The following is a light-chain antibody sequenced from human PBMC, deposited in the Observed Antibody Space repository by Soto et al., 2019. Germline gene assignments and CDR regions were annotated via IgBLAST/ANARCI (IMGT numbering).Light chain of an antibody. CDR1: QSISSW. V-gene: IGKV1-5*01. CDR2: DAS. CDR3: QQRWT. Sequence: DIQMTQSPSTLSASVGDRVTITCRASQSISSWLAWYQQKPGKAPKLLIYDASSLESGVPSRFSGSGSGTEFTLTISSLQPDDSATYYCQQRWTFGQGTKVEIK. J-gene: IGKJ1*01.